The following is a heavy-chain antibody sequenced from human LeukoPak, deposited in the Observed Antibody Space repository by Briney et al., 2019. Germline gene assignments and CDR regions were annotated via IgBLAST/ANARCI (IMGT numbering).Heavy chain of an antibody. CDR3: AREIHKYGLYYFDY. J-gene: IGHJ4*02. CDR2: ISHSGST. CDR1: GASINSGDYY. D-gene: IGHD3-10*01. Sequence: SETLSLTCTVSGASINSGDYYWSWIRQPPGKGLEWIGYISHSGSTYFNPSLKSRVTISVDTSKNQFSLKLSSVTAADTAVYYCAREIHKYGLYYFDYWGQGTLVTVSS. V-gene: IGHV4-30-4*01.